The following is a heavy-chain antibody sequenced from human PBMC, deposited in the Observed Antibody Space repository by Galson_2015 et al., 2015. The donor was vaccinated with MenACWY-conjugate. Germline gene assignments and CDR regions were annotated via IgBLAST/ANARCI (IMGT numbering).Heavy chain of an antibody. CDR3: ARGTYENIDYNYFYYMDV. CDR1: GYTFTNFA. Sequence: SVKVSCKASGYTFTNFAIHWVRQAPGQRLEWMGWINAGSGNAKYSQMFQGRVTITRDTSATTAYMDLSSLRSEDTAVYYCARGTYENIDYNYFYYMDVWGKGTTVIVSS. D-gene: IGHD3-10*01. CDR2: INAGSGNA. V-gene: IGHV1-3*01. J-gene: IGHJ6*03.